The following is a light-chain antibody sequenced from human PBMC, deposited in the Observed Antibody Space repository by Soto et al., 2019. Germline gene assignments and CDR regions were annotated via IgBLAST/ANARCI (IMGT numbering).Light chain of an antibody. CDR3: QQYYTYPPT. CDR1: QSISSW. Sequence: DIQMTQSPSTLSASVGDRVTITCRASQSISSWLAWYQQKPGKAPKLLFYKASSLESGVPSRFSGSGSGTEFTLTISSLQPDDFATYYCQQYYTYPPTFGQGTKLEIK. V-gene: IGKV1-5*03. CDR2: KAS. J-gene: IGKJ1*01.